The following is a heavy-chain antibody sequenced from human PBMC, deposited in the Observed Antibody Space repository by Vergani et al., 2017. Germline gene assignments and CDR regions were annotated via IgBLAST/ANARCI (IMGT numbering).Heavy chain of an antibody. CDR2: IHTSGST. D-gene: IGHD3-3*01. CDR1: GGSINSHNYY. J-gene: IGHJ3*02. CDR3: ARLRDFWSGYYTGSDAFDI. Sequence: QVQLQESGPGLVKPSQTLSLTCTVSGGSINSHNYYWSWIRQPAGKGLEWIGRIHTSGSTNYNPSLKSRVTISVDTSKNQFSLKLSSVTAADTAVYYCARLRDFWSGYYTGSDAFDIWGQGTMVTVSS. V-gene: IGHV4-61*02.